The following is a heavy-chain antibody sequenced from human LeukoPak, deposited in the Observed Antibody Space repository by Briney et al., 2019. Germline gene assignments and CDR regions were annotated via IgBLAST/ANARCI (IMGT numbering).Heavy chain of an antibody. CDR2: INHSGSTT. J-gene: IGHJ6*03. CDR1: GGSFSDYY. Sequence: SETLSLTCAVYGGSFSDYYWSWIRQSPGKGLEWIGEINHSGSTTNYNPSLKNRVTISVDTSKKQFSLKLSSVTAADTAVYYCARDGGSGAYYYYMDVWGKGTTVTISS. V-gene: IGHV4-34*01. D-gene: IGHD3-10*01. CDR3: ARDGGSGAYYYYMDV.